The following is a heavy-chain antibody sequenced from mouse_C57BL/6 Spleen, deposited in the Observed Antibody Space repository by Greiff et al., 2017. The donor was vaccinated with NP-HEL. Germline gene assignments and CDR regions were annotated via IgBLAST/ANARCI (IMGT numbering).Heavy chain of an antibody. D-gene: IGHD1-1*01. CDR1: GYTFTSYW. J-gene: IGHJ1*03. CDR3: ARLSRSYWYFDV. V-gene: IGHV1-69*01. Sequence: QVQLQQPGAELVMPGASVKLSCKASGYTFTSYWMHWVKQRPGQGLEWIGEIDPSDSYTNYNQKFKGKSTLTVDKSSSTAYMQLSSLTSEDSAVYYCARLSRSYWYFDVWGTGTTVTVSS. CDR2: IDPSDSYT.